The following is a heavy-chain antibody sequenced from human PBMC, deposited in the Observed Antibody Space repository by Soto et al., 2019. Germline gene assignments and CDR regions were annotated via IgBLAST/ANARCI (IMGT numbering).Heavy chain of an antibody. D-gene: IGHD3-16*01. CDR3: DTFTFGRPFDT. CDR2: ISGSGGST. V-gene: IGHV3-23*01. CDR1: GFTFSSYA. Sequence: PGGSLRLSCAASGFTFSSYAMSWVRQAPGKGLEWVSAISGSGGSTYYADSVKDRFTISRDNSKNTLYLQMNSLRADDTAVYFCDTFTFGRPFDTWGQGPMVTVSS. J-gene: IGHJ3*02.